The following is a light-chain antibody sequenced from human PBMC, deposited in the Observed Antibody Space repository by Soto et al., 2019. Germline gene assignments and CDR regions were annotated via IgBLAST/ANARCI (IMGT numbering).Light chain of an antibody. CDR3: AAWDDSLIAWV. V-gene: IGLV1-47*01. Sequence: QLVLTQPPSASATPGQRVTISCSGSSSNIGSNDVFWNQQLPGTAPTLLIYRDNQRPSGVPDRFSASKSGTSASLAISGLRSEGEADYYCAAWDDSLIAWVFGGGTKLTVL. CDR2: RDN. J-gene: IGLJ3*02. CDR1: SSNIGSND.